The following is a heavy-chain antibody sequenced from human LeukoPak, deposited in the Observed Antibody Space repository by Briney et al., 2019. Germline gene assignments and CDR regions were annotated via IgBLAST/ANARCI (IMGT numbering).Heavy chain of an antibody. Sequence: GGSLRLSCAASGFTFSSYEMNWVRQAPGKGLEWVSLIYSDGRTYYADSVRGRCTISRDNSKNTLYVQMNSLRAEDTAVYYCAKAIGYYYMDVWGKGTTVTISS. J-gene: IGHJ6*03. CDR2: IYSDGRT. D-gene: IGHD2-21*01. CDR3: AKAIGYYYMDV. CDR1: GFTFSSYE. V-gene: IGHV3-66*02.